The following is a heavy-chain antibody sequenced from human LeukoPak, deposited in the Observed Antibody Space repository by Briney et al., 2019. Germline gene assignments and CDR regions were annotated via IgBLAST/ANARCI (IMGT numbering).Heavy chain of an antibody. Sequence: GGSLRLSCAASGVTFSGYSMNWVRQAPGKGLKWVSTNNGADTYYADSVKGRFTISRDNSYNTVSLQMNSLRDEDTGVYYCAKGLRTGVGPYMGYRYYMDVWGKGATVTVSS. J-gene: IGHJ6*03. CDR2: NNGADT. V-gene: IGHV3-23*01. CDR1: GVTFSGYS. CDR3: AKGLRTGVGPYMGYRYYMDV. D-gene: IGHD3-16*01.